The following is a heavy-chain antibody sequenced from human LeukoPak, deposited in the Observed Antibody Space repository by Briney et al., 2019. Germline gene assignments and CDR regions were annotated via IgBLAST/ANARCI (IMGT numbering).Heavy chain of an antibody. V-gene: IGHV1-2*02. Sequence: ASVKVSCKASGYTLTGYYMHWVRQAPGQGLEWMGWINPNSGGTNYAQKFQGRVTMTRDTSISTAYMELSRLRSDDTAVYYCAVAAAGNYYYYGMDVWGQGTTVTVSS. CDR3: AVAAAGNYYYYGMDV. D-gene: IGHD6-13*01. J-gene: IGHJ6*02. CDR1: GYTLTGYY. CDR2: INPNSGGT.